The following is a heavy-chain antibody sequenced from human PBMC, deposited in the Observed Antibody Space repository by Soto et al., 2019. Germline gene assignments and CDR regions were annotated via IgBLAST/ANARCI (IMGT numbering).Heavy chain of an antibody. CDR2: VSIGGST. J-gene: IGHJ4*02. CDR3: ATRSGAGGHFDY. V-gene: IGHV3-23*01. D-gene: IGHD2-15*01. CDR1: GFTFSSYA. Sequence: PGGSLRLSCAASGFTFSSYAMGWVRQGPGKGLEWVAVVSIGGSTHYADSVRGRFTISRDNSKNTLSLQMNSLTAEDTAVYFCATRSGAGGHFDYWGQGALVTVSS.